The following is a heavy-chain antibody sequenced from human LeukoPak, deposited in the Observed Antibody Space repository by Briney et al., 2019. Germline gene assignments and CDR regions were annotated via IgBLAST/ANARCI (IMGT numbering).Heavy chain of an antibody. CDR3: ARNPPPFEYSFTRNYGMDV. CDR2: IWYDGSNK. V-gene: IGHV3-33*01. Sequence: PGGSLRLPCAASGFTFSSYGMHWVRQAPGKGLEWVAVIWYDGSNKYYADSVKGRFTISRDNSKNTLYLQMNSLRAEDTAVYYCARNPPPFEYSFTRNYGMDVWGQGTTVTVSS. D-gene: IGHD6-6*01. CDR1: GFTFSSYG. J-gene: IGHJ6*02.